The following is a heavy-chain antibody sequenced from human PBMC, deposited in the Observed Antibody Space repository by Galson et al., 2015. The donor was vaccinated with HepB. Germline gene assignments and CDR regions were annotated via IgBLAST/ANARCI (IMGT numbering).Heavy chain of an antibody. CDR2: IYWDDGK. J-gene: IGHJ4*02. Sequence: PALVKPTQTLTLTCTFSGFSLSTSAVGVGWIRQPPGKALEWLALIYWDDGKRYSPSLKSRLTITKDTSKNQEVLTMTNMDPVDTATYYCAHRRSEGSSYFPFDYWGQGTLVTVSS. CDR1: GFSLSTSAVG. D-gene: IGHD4-11*01. V-gene: IGHV2-5*02. CDR3: AHRRSEGSSYFPFDY.